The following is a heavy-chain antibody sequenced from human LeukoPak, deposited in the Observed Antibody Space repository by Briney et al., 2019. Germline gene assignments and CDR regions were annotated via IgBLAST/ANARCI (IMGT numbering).Heavy chain of an antibody. CDR1: GFTFSSYA. J-gene: IGHJ4*02. CDR2: ISYDGSNK. V-gene: IGHV3-30-3*01. D-gene: IGHD1-14*01. Sequence: GGSLRLSCAASGFTFSSYAMHWVRQAPGKGLEWVAVISYDGSNKYYADSVKGRFTISRDNSKNTLYLQMNSLRAKDTAVYYCAKANLYYFDYWGQGTLVTVSS. CDR3: AKANLYYFDY.